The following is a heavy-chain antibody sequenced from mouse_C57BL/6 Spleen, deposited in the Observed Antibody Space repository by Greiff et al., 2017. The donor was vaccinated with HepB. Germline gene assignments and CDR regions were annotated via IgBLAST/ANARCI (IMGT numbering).Heavy chain of an antibody. V-gene: IGHV1-69*01. D-gene: IGHD2-3*01. Sequence: QVQLQQPGAELVMPGASVKLSCKASGYTFTSYWMHWVKQRPGPGLEWIGEIDPSDSYTNYNQKFKGKSTLTVDKSSSPAYMQLSSLTSEDSAVYYCARLGDGYYNYWGQGTTLTVSS. J-gene: IGHJ2*01. CDR1: GYTFTSYW. CDR3: ARLGDGYYNY. CDR2: IDPSDSYT.